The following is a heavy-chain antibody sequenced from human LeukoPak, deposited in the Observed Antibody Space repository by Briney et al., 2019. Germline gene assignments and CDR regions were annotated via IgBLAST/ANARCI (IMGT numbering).Heavy chain of an antibody. CDR2: IASDGSST. V-gene: IGHV3-74*01. CDR1: GLSFYNAW. D-gene: IGHD4-23*01. Sequence: GGSLRLSCATSGLSFYNAWMNWVRQAPGKGLVWVSRIASDGSSTTYADSVKGRFSISRDNAKNTLYLQMNSLRVEDTAVYYCARGRPHGNDYWGQGTLVTVSS. J-gene: IGHJ4*02. CDR3: ARGRPHGNDY.